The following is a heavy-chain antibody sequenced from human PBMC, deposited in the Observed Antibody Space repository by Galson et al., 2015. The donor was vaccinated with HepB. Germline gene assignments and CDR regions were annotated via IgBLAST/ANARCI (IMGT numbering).Heavy chain of an antibody. Sequence: SVKVSCKASGYTFTSYAMHWVRQAPGQGLEWMGWINTNTGNPTYAQGFTGRFVFSLDTSVRTAYLQISSLKAEGTAVYYCARVLRFLESEGDYYYMDVWGKLTTVTVSS. CDR2: INTNTGNP. V-gene: IGHV7-4-1*02. CDR3: ARVLRFLESEGDYYYMDV. D-gene: IGHD3-3*01. J-gene: IGHJ6*03. CDR1: GYTFTSYA.